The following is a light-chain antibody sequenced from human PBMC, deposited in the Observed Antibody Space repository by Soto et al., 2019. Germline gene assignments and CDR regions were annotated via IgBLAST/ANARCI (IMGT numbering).Light chain of an antibody. CDR3: QQYNNWPQT. CDR2: GAS. J-gene: IGKJ2*01. V-gene: IGKV3-15*01. Sequence: EIVMTQSPATLSVSPGERATLSCRASQSVSSNLAWYQQKPGQAPRPLLYGASTRATGIPARVSGSGSGTEFTLTIGSLHSEDFAVYYCQQYNNWPQTFGQGTKLEIK. CDR1: QSVSSN.